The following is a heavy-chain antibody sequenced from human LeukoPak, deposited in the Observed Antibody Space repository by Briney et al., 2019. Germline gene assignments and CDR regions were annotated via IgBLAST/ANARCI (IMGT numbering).Heavy chain of an antibody. Sequence: ASVKVSCKASGYSFTSYYMHWVRQAPGQGLEWMGWINAGNGNTKYSQNFQGRVTITRDTSASTAYMELRSLRSDDTAVYYCARDGSVSSGYPNYWGQGTLVTVSS. CDR1: GYSFTSYY. V-gene: IGHV1-3*01. D-gene: IGHD3-22*01. CDR2: INAGNGNT. J-gene: IGHJ4*02. CDR3: ARDGSVSSGYPNY.